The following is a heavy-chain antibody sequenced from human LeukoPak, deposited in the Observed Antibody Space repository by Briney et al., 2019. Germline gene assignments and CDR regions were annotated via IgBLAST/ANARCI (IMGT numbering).Heavy chain of an antibody. Sequence: GGSLRLSCAASGFTFSGSAMHWVRQASGQGLEWVGRIRSKANSYATAYAASVKGRFTISRDASKNTAYLQMNSLKTDDTAVYYCTSWLGEYYYMDVWGKGTTVTVSS. J-gene: IGHJ6*03. CDR2: IRSKANSYAT. D-gene: IGHD3-10*01. CDR3: TSWLGEYYYMDV. CDR1: GFTFSGSA. V-gene: IGHV3-73*01.